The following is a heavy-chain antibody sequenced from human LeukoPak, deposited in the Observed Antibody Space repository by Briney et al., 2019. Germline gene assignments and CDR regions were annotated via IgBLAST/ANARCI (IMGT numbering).Heavy chain of an antibody. J-gene: IGHJ4*02. Sequence: GGSLRLSCAASGFTFSSYWMSWVRQAAGKGLEWVANIKQDGSEKDYVDSVKGRFTISRDNAKNSLYLQMNSLRAEDTAVYYCARMDIAVAGIFDYWGQGTLVTVSS. CDR1: GFTFSSYW. CDR2: IKQDGSEK. CDR3: ARMDIAVAGIFDY. D-gene: IGHD6-19*01. V-gene: IGHV3-7*01.